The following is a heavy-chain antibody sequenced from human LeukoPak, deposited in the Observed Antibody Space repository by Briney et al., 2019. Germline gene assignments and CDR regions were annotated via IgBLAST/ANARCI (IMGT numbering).Heavy chain of an antibody. J-gene: IGHJ4*02. D-gene: IGHD1-26*01. V-gene: IGHV4-59*08. CDR3: ARHKSGSYYSFDY. CDR1: GPSISDYY. Sequence: SETLSLTCTVSGPSISDYYWGWIRQPPGKGLEWIGSVYYTGNTNYDPSLKSRVTISVDTSKNQFSLKLAPVTAADTAIYYCARHKSGSYYSFDYWGQGTLVAVSS. CDR2: VYYTGNT.